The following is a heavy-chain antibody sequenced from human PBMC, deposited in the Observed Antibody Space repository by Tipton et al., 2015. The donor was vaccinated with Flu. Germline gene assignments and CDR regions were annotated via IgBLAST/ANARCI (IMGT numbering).Heavy chain of an antibody. CDR3: ARGGYNWNDRGQAFDI. Sequence: TLSLTCAVYGGSFSGYYWSWIRQPPGKGLEWIGEINHSGSTNYNPSLKSRVTISVDTSKNQFSLKLSSVTAADTAVYYCARGGYNWNDRGQAFDIWGQGTMVTVSS. J-gene: IGHJ3*02. D-gene: IGHD1-20*01. CDR1: GGSFSGYY. CDR2: INHSGST. V-gene: IGHV4-34*01.